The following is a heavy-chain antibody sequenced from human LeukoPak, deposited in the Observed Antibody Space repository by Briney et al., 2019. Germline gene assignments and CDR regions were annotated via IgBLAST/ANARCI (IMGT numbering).Heavy chain of an antibody. CDR3: ARDRGEAYCGGDCYSGSMDV. V-gene: IGHV3-11*01. CDR1: GFTFSDYY. Sequence: PGGSLRLSCAASGFTFSDYYMSWIRQAPGKGLEWVSYISSSGSTIYYADSVKGRFTISRDNAKNSLYLQMNSLRAEDTAVYYCARDRGEAYCGGDCYSGSMDVWGQGTTVTVSS. CDR2: ISSSGSTI. D-gene: IGHD2-21*02. J-gene: IGHJ6*02.